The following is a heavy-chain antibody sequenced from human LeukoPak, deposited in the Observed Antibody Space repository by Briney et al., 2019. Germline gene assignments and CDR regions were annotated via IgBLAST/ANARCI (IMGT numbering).Heavy chain of an antibody. CDR2: IRYDGSNK. J-gene: IGHJ4*02. V-gene: IGHV3-30*02. D-gene: IGHD2-2*01. Sequence: GGSLRLSCAASGFTFSSYGMHWVRQAPGKGLEWVAFIRYDGSNKYYADSVKGRFTISRDNSKNTLYLQMNSLRAEDTAVYYCAKGPPSYCSSTSCYLYYFDYWGQGTLVTVSS. CDR1: GFTFSSYG. CDR3: AKGPPSYCSSTSCYLYYFDY.